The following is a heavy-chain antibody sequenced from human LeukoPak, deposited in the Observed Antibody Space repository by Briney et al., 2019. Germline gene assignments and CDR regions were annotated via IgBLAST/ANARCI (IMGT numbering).Heavy chain of an antibody. CDR2: IKQDGSEK. CDR1: GFTFSSYA. Sequence: GGSLRLSCAASGFTFSSYAMSWVRQAPGKGLEWVANIKQDGSEKYYVDSVKGRFTISRDNAKNSLYLQMNSLRAEDTAVYYCARAASSGSYWGQGTLVTVSS. CDR3: ARAASSGSY. V-gene: IGHV3-7*04. J-gene: IGHJ4*02. D-gene: IGHD3-10*01.